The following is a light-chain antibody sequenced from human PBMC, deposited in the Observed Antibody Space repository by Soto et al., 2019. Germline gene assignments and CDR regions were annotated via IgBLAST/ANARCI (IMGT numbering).Light chain of an antibody. CDR3: QQSDITPRT. CDR2: AAS. Sequence: DIQITQSPSSLSSSVGDRVTITCLSSQSISTYLSWYKQTPGKAPKLLIYAASILQSGVPSRFSGSGSGTDFTLTISSLQPEDSATYYCQQSDITPRTFGQGTKVDIK. CDR1: QSISTY. J-gene: IGKJ1*01. V-gene: IGKV1-39*01.